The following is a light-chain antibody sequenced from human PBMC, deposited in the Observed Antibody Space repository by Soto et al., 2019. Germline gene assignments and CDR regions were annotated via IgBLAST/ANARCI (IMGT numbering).Light chain of an antibody. CDR1: QSVSRY. Sequence: EIVLTQAPATLALSPGGRGTPSWRASQSVSRYLAWYQQKPGQAPRLLIYDASNRATGIPARFSGSGSGTDFTLTISSLEPEDFAVYYCQQRSSWPITFGQGTRLEIK. J-gene: IGKJ5*01. CDR2: DAS. V-gene: IGKV3-11*01. CDR3: QQRSSWPIT.